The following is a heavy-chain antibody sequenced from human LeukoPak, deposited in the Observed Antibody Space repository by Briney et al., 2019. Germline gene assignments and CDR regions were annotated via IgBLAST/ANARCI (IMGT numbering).Heavy chain of an antibody. CDR1: GFTFSNYT. V-gene: IGHV3-21*04. CDR2: ISSSSSYI. D-gene: IGHD3-22*01. J-gene: IGHJ4*02. CDR3: ARDRNYDGSVYYEDDYFDY. Sequence: GGSLRLSCAASGFTFSNYTMNWVRQAPGKGLEWVSSISSSSSYIHYADSVKGRFSISRDNAKNSLYLQMNSLRAEDTAVYYCARDRNYDGSVYYEDDYFDYWGQGTLVTVSS.